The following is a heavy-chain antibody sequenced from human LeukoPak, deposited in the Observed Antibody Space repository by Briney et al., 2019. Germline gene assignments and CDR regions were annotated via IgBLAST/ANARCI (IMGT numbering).Heavy chain of an antibody. Sequence: PSETLSLTCTVSGGSISNKYWSWIRQPPGKGLEWIGYIYYSGSTNYNPSLKSRVTISVDTSKNQFSLRLSSVTAADTAVYYCARGGVLKSVDYWGQGTLVAVSS. D-gene: IGHD3-16*01. V-gene: IGHV4-59*01. CDR3: ARGGVLKSVDY. CDR1: GGSISNKY. J-gene: IGHJ4*02. CDR2: IYYSGST.